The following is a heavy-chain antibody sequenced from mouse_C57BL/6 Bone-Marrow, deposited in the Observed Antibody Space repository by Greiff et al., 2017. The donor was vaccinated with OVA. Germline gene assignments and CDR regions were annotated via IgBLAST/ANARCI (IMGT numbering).Heavy chain of an antibody. J-gene: IGHJ2*01. D-gene: IGHD6-2*01. CDR1: GFTFSSYA. CDR2: ISDGGSYT. V-gene: IGHV5-4*03. CDR3: ASSGGLYYFDY. Sequence: EVMLVESGGGLVKPGGSLKLSCAASGFTFSSYAMSWVRQTPEKRLEWVATISDGGSYTYYPANVKGRFTISRDNAKNNLYLQMSQLKSEDTAMDYCASSGGLYYFDYWGQGTTLTVSS.